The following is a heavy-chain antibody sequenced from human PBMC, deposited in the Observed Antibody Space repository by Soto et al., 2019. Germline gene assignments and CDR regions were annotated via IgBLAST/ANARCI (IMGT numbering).Heavy chain of an antibody. CDR3: AKQRDFDDNWFDP. J-gene: IGHJ5*02. V-gene: IGHV4-59*01. Sequence: XETLSLTCTVSGGSISSYYWSWIRQPPGKGLEWIGYIYYSGSTNYNTSLKSRVPISVDTSKNQFSLKLSSVTAADTAVYYCAKQRDFDDNWFDPWGQGTLVTVSS. CDR2: IYYSGST. CDR1: GGSISSYY. D-gene: IGHD6-25*01.